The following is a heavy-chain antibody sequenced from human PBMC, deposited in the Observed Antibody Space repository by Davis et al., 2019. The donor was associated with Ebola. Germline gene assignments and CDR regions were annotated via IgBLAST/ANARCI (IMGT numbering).Heavy chain of an antibody. Sequence: GSLRLSCAVSGGSISSSNWWSWVRQPPGKGLEWIGEINHSGSTNYNPSLKSRVTISVDTSKNQFSLKLSSVTAADTAVYYCARGGAVAGPWGQGTLVTVSS. CDR2: INHSGST. CDR3: ARGGAVAGP. CDR1: GGSISSSNW. J-gene: IGHJ5*02. V-gene: IGHV4-4*02. D-gene: IGHD6-19*01.